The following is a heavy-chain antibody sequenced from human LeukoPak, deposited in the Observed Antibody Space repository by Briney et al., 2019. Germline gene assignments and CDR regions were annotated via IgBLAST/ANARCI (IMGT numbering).Heavy chain of an antibody. V-gene: IGHV3-66*02. CDR2: IYSGGST. CDR3: ARDSDEYGDY. J-gene: IGHJ4*02. D-gene: IGHD4-17*01. Sequence: PGGSLRLSCAASGFTVSSNYMSWVRQAPGKGREWVSVIYSGGSTYYADSVKGRFTISRDNSENTLYLQMNSLRAEDTALYYCARDSDEYGDYWGQGTLVTVSS. CDR1: GFTVSSNY.